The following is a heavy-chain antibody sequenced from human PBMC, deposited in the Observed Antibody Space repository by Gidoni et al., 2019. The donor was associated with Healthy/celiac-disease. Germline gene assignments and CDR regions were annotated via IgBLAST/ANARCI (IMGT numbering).Heavy chain of an antibody. Sequence: EVQLVESGGGLVKPGGSLSLSCAASGFTFSSHSMNWVRQAPGKGLEWVSSISSSRSYIYYADSVKGRFTISRDNAKNSLYLQMNSLRAEDTAVYYCARDPGIAAAEANYYYYGMDVWGQGTTVTVSS. J-gene: IGHJ6*02. CDR3: ARDPGIAAAEANYYYYGMDV. CDR2: ISSSRSYI. V-gene: IGHV3-21*01. CDR1: GFTFSSHS. D-gene: IGHD6-13*01.